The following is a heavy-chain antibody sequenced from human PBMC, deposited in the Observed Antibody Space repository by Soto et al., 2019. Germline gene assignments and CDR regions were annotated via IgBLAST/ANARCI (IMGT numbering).Heavy chain of an antibody. CDR3: ARVAEWERTPYYFDY. V-gene: IGHV1-69*06. CDR2: IIPIFGTA. D-gene: IGHD1-26*01. CDR1: GYTFTGYY. J-gene: IGHJ4*02. Sequence: QVQLVQSGAEVKKPGASVKVSCKASGYTFTGYYMHWVRQAPGQGLEWMGGIIPIFGTANYAQKFQGRVTITADKSTSTAYMELSSLRSEDTAVYYCARVAEWERTPYYFDYWGQGTLVTVSS.